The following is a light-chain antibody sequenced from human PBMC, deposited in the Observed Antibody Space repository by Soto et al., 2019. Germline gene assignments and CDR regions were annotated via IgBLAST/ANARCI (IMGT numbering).Light chain of an antibody. V-gene: IGKV2-28*01. Sequence: DIVMTQSPLSLPVTPGEPASISCRSSRNLMHTNGYNYLDWYLQRPGQSPQLLIYLGSNRASGVPDRFSGSGSGTDFILRIRRVEAEDVGVYYCMQTLQIPTFGQGTKVEIK. CDR1: RNLMHTNGYNY. CDR2: LGS. CDR3: MQTLQIPT. J-gene: IGKJ1*01.